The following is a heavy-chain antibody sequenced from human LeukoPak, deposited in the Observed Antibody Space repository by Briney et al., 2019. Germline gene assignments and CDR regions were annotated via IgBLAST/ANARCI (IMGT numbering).Heavy chain of an antibody. CDR3: ARDKVATIKFGGYYYGMDV. CDR2: ISSSISTV. V-gene: IGHV3-48*02. CDR1: GFTFSAYS. J-gene: IGHJ6*02. Sequence: GGSLRLSCAASGFTFSAYSMNWVRQAPGKGLEWVSYISSSISTVYYADSVRGRFTISRDNAKNSLFLQMNSLRDEDTAVYYCARDKVATIKFGGYYYGMDVWGQGTTVIVSS. D-gene: IGHD5-12*01.